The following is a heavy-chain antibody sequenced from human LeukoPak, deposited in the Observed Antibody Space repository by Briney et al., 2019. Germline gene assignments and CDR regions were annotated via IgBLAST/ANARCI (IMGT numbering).Heavy chain of an antibody. CDR1: GGSISSSSYY. J-gene: IGHJ4*02. Sequence: PSETLSLTCAVSGGSISSSSYYWGWIRQPPGKGLEWIGSIYYSGSTYYNPSLKSRVTISVDTSKNQFSLKLSSVTAADTAVYYCASAYGDSFDYWGQGTLVTVSS. CDR2: IYYSGST. CDR3: ASAYGDSFDY. D-gene: IGHD4-17*01. V-gene: IGHV4-39*07.